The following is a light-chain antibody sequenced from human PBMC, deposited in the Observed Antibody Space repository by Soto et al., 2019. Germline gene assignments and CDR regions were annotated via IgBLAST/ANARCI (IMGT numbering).Light chain of an antibody. Sequence: DVVMPQSPLSLPVTLGQPASISCRSSRSLVYSDGNAYLNWFHQRPGQSPRRLIYKASNRDSGVPDRFSGSGSGTDFTLHINRVEAEDVGVYYCMQGTHWPPTFGRGTRVEIE. J-gene: IGKJ1*01. CDR2: KAS. V-gene: IGKV2-30*01. CDR1: RSLVYSDGNAY. CDR3: MQGTHWPPT.